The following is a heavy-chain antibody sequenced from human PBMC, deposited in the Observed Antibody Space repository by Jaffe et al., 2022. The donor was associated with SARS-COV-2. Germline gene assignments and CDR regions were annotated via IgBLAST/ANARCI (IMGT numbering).Heavy chain of an antibody. CDR1: GFTFSTYW. CDR2: IKRDGSEE. V-gene: IGHV3-7*03. J-gene: IGHJ4*02. Sequence: EVQLVESGGGLVQPGGSLRLSCVASGFTFSTYWMSWVRQAPGKGLEWVANIKRDGSEEYYADSVKGRFTISRDNAKNSLYLQMNSLRAEDTAVYYCARVEEFGAFGIDYWGQGTLVTVSS. CDR3: ARVEEFGAFGIDY. D-gene: IGHD3-16*01.